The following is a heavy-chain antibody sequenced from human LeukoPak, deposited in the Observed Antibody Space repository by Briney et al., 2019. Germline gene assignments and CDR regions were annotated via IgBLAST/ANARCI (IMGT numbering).Heavy chain of an antibody. V-gene: IGHV3-11*06. CDR3: ARASSSWYRYYFDY. Sequence: GGSLRLSCAASGFTFSDYYMSWIRQAPGKGLEWASYISSSSSYTNYADSVKGRFTISRDNAKNSLYLQMNSLRAEDTAVYYCARASSSWYRYYFDYWGQGTLVTVSS. J-gene: IGHJ4*02. CDR2: ISSSSSYT. CDR1: GFTFSDYY. D-gene: IGHD6-13*01.